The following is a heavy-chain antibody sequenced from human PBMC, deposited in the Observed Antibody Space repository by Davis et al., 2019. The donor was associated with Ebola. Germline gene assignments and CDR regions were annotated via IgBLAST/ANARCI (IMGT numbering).Heavy chain of an antibody. CDR1: GYTFTSYD. J-gene: IGHJ5*02. V-gene: IGHV1-8*01. CDR3: ARVEYDSSGYPDLGFDP. Sequence: ASVKVSCKASGYTFTSYDINWLRQATGQGLEWMGWMNPNSGNTGYAQKFQGRVTMTRNTSISTAYMELSSLRSEDTAVYYCARVEYDSSGYPDLGFDPWGQGTLVTVSS. D-gene: IGHD3-22*01. CDR2: MNPNSGNT.